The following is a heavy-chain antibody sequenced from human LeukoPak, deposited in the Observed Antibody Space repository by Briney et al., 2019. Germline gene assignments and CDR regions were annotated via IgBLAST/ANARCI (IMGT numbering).Heavy chain of an antibody. CDR3: ARDPGSRSGGKTDAFDI. Sequence: GGSLRLSCAASGFTFSSNYMSWVRQAPGKGLEWVSVIYSGGSTYYADSVKGRFTISRDNSKNTLYLQMNSLRDEDTAVYYCARDPGSRSGGKTDAFDIWGQGTMVTVSS. D-gene: IGHD2-15*01. J-gene: IGHJ3*02. CDR2: IYSGGST. V-gene: IGHV3-53*01. CDR1: GFTFSSNY.